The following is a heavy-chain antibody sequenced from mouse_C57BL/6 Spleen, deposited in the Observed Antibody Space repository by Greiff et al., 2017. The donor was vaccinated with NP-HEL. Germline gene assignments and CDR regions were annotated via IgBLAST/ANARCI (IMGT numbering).Heavy chain of an antibody. Sequence: VQLQQSGPGLVQPSQSLSITCTVSGFSLTSYGVHWVRQSPGKGLEWLGVIWSGGSTDYNAAFISRLSISKDNSKSQVFFKMNSLRADDTAIYYCARMRSGLYAMDYWGQGTSVTVSS. V-gene: IGHV2-2*01. J-gene: IGHJ4*01. D-gene: IGHD3-2*02. CDR3: ARMRSGLYAMDY. CDR2: IWSGGST. CDR1: GFSLTSYG.